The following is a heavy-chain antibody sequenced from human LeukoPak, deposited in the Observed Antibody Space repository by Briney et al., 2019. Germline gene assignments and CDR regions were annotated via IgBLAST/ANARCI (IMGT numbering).Heavy chain of an antibody. CDR1: GFTFSDYY. V-gene: IGHV3-11*04. CDR3: ARVGGEYVVSDY. Sequence: GGSLRLSCAASGFTFSDYYMSWIRQAPGKGLEWVSYISSSGSTIYYADSVKGRFTISRDNANNSVYLQMNSLTAEDTAVYYCARVGGEYVVSDYWGQGTLVAVSS. J-gene: IGHJ4*02. D-gene: IGHD3-16*01. CDR2: ISSSGSTI.